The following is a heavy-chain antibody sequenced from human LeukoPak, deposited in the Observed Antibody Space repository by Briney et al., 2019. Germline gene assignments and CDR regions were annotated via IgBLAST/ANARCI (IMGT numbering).Heavy chain of an antibody. Sequence: PSETLSLTCTVSGGSISSGSYYWSWIRQPAGKGLEWIGRIYTSGSTNYNPSLNSRVTISVDTSKNQFSLNLQSVTPEDTAVYYCARNLMPEQLVVNFWGQGTLVTVSS. V-gene: IGHV4-61*02. CDR3: ARNLMPEQLVVNF. J-gene: IGHJ4*02. D-gene: IGHD6-13*01. CDR1: GGSISSGSYY. CDR2: IYTSGST.